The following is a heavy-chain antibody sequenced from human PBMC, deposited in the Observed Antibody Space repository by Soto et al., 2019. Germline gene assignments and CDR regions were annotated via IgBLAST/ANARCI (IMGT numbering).Heavy chain of an antibody. CDR3: ARGGTSRTFWGLFYN. CDR1: GFTFSGYW. CDR2: LNPNGIFT. J-gene: IGHJ4*02. D-gene: IGHD7-27*01. Sequence: GGSLRLSCAGSGFTFSGYWMHWVRQAPGKGPVWVSRLNPNGIFTNNADSVKGRFTISRDNAKNTVYLQMNSLRADASAVYSCARGGTSRTFWGLFYNWSKGTLVTVSS. V-gene: IGHV3-74*01.